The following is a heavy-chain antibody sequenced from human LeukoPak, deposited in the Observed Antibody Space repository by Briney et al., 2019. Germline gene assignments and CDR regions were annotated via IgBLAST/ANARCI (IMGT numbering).Heavy chain of an antibody. Sequence: GGSLRLSCAASGFTFSSYAMSWVRQAPGKGLEWVSAISGSGGGTYYADSVKGRFTISRDNSKNTLYLQMNSLRAEDTAVYYCAKRDAVADFFDYWGQGTLVTVSS. CDR3: AKRDAVADFFDY. D-gene: IGHD6-19*01. CDR2: ISGSGGGT. CDR1: GFTFSSYA. V-gene: IGHV3-23*01. J-gene: IGHJ4*02.